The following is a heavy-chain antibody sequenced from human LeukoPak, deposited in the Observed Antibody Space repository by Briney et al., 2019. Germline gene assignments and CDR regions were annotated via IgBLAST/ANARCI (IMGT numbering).Heavy chain of an antibody. J-gene: IGHJ6*03. CDR2: ISYDGSNK. CDR1: GFTFSSYA. Sequence: GGSLRLSCAASGFTFSSYAMHWVRQAPGKGLEWVAVISYDGSNKYYADSVKGRFTISRDNSKNTLYLQMNSLRAEDTAVYYCARVDSSGWANYYYYMDVWGKGTTVTVSS. V-gene: IGHV3-30*04. CDR3: ARVDSSGWANYYYYMDV. D-gene: IGHD6-19*01.